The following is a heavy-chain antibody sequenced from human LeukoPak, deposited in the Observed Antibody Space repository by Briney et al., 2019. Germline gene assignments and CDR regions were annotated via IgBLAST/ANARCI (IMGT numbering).Heavy chain of an antibody. V-gene: IGHV3-48*04. CDR2: ISSSGSTI. CDR1: GFTFSSYG. J-gene: IGHJ3*02. Sequence: PGGSLRLSCAASGFTFSSYGMSWVRQAPGKGLEWVSYISSSGSTIYYADSVKGRFTISRDNAKNSLCLQMNSLRAEDTAVYYCARPGYSYGWSAFDIWGQGTMVTVSS. D-gene: IGHD5-18*01. CDR3: ARPGYSYGWSAFDI.